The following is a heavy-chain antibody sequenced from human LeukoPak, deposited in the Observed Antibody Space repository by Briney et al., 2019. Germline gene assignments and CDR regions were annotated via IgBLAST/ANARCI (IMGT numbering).Heavy chain of an antibody. CDR1: GFTLSSYA. CDR2: ISGSGGST. D-gene: IGHD5-24*01. V-gene: IGHV3-23*01. CDR3: AKSGYNSKDYFDY. J-gene: IGHJ4*02. Sequence: PGGSLRLSCAASGFTLSSYAMSWVRQAPGKGLEWVSAISGSGGSTYYADSVKGRFTISRDNSKNTLYLQMNSLRAEDTAVYYCAKSGYNSKDYFDYWGQGTLVTVSS.